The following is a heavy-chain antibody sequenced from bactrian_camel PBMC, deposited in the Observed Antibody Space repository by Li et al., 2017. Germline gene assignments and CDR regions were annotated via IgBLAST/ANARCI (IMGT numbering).Heavy chain of an antibody. CDR1: GFTFSNYG. CDR2: INSSGRST. D-gene: IGHD3*01. J-gene: IGHJ4*01. CDR3: ALLPGTHDGLPTLSKVGYVH. Sequence: DVQLVESGGGLVQPGGSLTLSCTASGFTFSNYGMIWARQAPGQGLEWISDINSSGRSTNYADSVKGRFTISKDSAKNTLYLQMTSLKPSDSGLYSCALLPGTHDGLPTLSKVGYVHWGQGTQVTVS. V-gene: IGHV3S42*01.